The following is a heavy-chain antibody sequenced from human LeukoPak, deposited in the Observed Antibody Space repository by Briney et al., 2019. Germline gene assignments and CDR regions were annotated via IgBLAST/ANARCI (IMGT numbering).Heavy chain of an antibody. J-gene: IGHJ4*02. CDR3: ARVLSYSGYPRCFDY. Sequence: SVKVSCKASGGTFSSYAISWVRQAPGQGLEWMGRIIPILGIASYAQKFQGRVTITADKSTSTAYMELSSLRSEDTAVYYCARVLSYSGYPRCFDYWGQGTLVTVSS. CDR1: GGTFSSYA. D-gene: IGHD5-12*01. V-gene: IGHV1-69*04. CDR2: IIPILGIA.